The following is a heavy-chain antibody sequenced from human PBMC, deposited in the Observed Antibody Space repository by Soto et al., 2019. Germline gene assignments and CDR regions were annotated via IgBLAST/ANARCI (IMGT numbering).Heavy chain of an antibody. D-gene: IGHD2-21*02. CDR2: MSYEGNQK. CDR3: AKELAQYVCGDCPLDY. CDR1: GLTVCPDG. Sequence: SQSVLSQTSGLTVCPDGMHWVRQAPGTGLDTVALMSYEGNQKYYADSVKGRFAISRDNSKNTLYLQMNSLRNDDTALYYCAKELAQYVCGDCPLDYWGQ. V-gene: IGHV3-30*18. J-gene: IGHJ4*02.